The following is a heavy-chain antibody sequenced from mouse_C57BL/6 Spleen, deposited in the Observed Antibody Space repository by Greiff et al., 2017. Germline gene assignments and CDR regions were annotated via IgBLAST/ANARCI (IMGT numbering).Heavy chain of an antibody. J-gene: IGHJ3*01. CDR2: IYPGDGDT. Sequence: LQESGASVKISCKASGYAFSSYWLNWVKQRPGKGLEWIGQIYPGDGDTNYNGKFKGKATLTADTSSSTAYMQLSSLTSEDSAVYFCARSTYYDLAYWGQGTLVTVSA. CDR3: ARSTYYDLAY. D-gene: IGHD2-4*01. V-gene: IGHV1-80*01. CDR1: GYAFSSYW.